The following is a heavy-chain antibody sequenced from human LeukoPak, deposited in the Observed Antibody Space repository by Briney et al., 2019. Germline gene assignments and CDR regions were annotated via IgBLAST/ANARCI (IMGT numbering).Heavy chain of an antibody. J-gene: IGHJ6*02. CDR2: ISWNSGSI. V-gene: IGHV3-9*01. CDR1: GFTFDDYA. D-gene: IGHD3-9*01. Sequence: GGSLRLSCAASGFTFDDYAMHWVRQAPGKGLEWVSGISWNSGSIGYADSVKGRFTISRDNAKNSLYLQMNSLRAEDTALYYCAKEGPRELRYFDWLLSYGMDVWGQGTTVTVSS. CDR3: AKEGPRELRYFDWLLSYGMDV.